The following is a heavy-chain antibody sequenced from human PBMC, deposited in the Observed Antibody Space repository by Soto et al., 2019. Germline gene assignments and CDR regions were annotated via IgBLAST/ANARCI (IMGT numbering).Heavy chain of an antibody. V-gene: IGHV3-23*01. CDR1: VFTFSSYA. CDR2: ISGSGGST. CDR3: AKDRIAAAGPHSFFDI. J-gene: IGHJ3*02. Sequence: EVQLLESGGGLVQPGGSLRLSCAASVFTFSSYAMSWVRQAPGKGLEWVSAISGSGGSTYYADSVKGRFTISRDNSKNTLYLQMNSLRAEDTAVYYCAKDRIAAAGPHSFFDIWGQGTMVTVSS. D-gene: IGHD6-13*01.